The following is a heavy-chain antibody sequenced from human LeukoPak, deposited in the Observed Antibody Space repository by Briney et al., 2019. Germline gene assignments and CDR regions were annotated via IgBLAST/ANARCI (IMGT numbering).Heavy chain of an antibody. CDR1: GGSISHYY. Sequence: SETLSLTCTLSGGSISHYYWSWIRQPAGKGMEWIWRIYTSGRTNYNPSLKSRLTMSIDTSKDQFSLNVTSVTAADTAMYFCARERGTIVDSSGPTWFDAWGQGVLVIVSS. J-gene: IGHJ5*02. CDR2: IYTSGRT. V-gene: IGHV4-4*07. D-gene: IGHD1-14*01. CDR3: ARERGTIVDSSGPTWFDA.